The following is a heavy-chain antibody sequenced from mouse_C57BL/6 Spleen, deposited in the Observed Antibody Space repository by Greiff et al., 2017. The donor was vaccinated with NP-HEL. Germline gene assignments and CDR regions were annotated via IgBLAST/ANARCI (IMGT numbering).Heavy chain of an antibody. V-gene: IGHV5-16*01. CDR3: AREGYYYGSFYAMDY. Sequence: EVMLVESEGGLVQPGSSMKLSCTASGFTFSDYYMAWVRQVPEKGLEWVANINYDGSSTYYLDSLKSRFIISRDNAKNILYLQMSSLKSEDTATYYCAREGYYYGSFYAMDYWGQGTSVTVSS. CDR2: INYDGSST. CDR1: GFTFSDYY. J-gene: IGHJ4*01. D-gene: IGHD1-1*01.